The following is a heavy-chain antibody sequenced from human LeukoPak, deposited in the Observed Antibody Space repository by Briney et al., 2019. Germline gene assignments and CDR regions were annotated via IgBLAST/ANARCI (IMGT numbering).Heavy chain of an antibody. D-gene: IGHD4-17*01. Sequence: SGPTLVNPTQTLTLTCTFSGFSLRTTGVSVGWVRQPPGKALEWLALIYWDDNKLYSPSLRSRVTITKDTSKNQVVLTMTNMAPVDTATYYCAHYGDYRFLYYFDHWGQGALVTVSS. CDR1: GFSLRTTGVS. J-gene: IGHJ4*02. CDR3: AHYGDYRFLYYFDH. CDR2: IYWDDNK. V-gene: IGHV2-5*02.